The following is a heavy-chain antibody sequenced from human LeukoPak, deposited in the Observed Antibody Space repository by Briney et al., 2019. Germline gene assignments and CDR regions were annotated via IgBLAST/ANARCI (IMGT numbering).Heavy chain of an antibody. CDR2: LKSKTDGGTT. Sequence: GGSLRLSCAASGFTFSNYAMTWIRQAPGKGLEWVGRLKSKTDGGTTDYAAPVKGKFTISRDDSKNTLYLQMNSLKTEDTAVYYCTTGRYSSSWYFDYWGQGTLVTVSS. J-gene: IGHJ4*02. CDR1: GFTFSNYA. CDR3: TTGRYSSSWYFDY. V-gene: IGHV3-15*01. D-gene: IGHD6-13*01.